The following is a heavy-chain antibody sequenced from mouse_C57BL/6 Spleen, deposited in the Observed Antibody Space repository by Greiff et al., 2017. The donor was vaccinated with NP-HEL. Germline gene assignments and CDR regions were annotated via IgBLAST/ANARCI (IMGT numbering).Heavy chain of an antibody. CDR2: IDPSDSYT. V-gene: IGHV1-69*01. CDR1: GYTFTSYW. CDR3: ARRTGTDFDY. D-gene: IGHD4-1*01. J-gene: IGHJ2*01. Sequence: QVQLQQPGAELVMPGASVKLSCEASGYTFTSYWMHWVKQRPGQGLEWIGEIDPSDSYTNYNQKFKGKSTLTVDKSSSTAYMQLSSLTSEDSAVYYCARRTGTDFDYWGQGTTLTVSS.